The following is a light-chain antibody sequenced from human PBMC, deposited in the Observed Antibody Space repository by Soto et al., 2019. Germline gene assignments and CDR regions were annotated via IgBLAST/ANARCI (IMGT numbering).Light chain of an antibody. Sequence: EIVLTQSPATLSLSPGERATLSCRASQSAGNFLAWYQQKPGQAPRLIIYYIYTRATGIPARFSGSGSGTEFTLTISSLEPEDFAVYYCQQRSNWPPITCGQGTRLEIK. CDR2: YIY. CDR3: QQRSNWPPIT. CDR1: QSAGNF. J-gene: IGKJ5*01. V-gene: IGKV3-11*01.